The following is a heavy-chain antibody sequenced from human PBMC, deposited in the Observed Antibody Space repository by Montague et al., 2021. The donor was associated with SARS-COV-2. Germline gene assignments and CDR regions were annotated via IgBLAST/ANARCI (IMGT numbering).Heavy chain of an antibody. CDR3: ARAVSVRSAVNWFDP. J-gene: IGHJ5*02. CDR1: GGSMSDHY. D-gene: IGHD3-10*01. V-gene: IGHV4-59*11. CDR2: IYYSGGN. Sequence: SETLSLTCTVYGGSMSDHYWAWIQPPPGEVLEWLPYIYYSGGNNSTASLKSRVSMSVDTSKNQFSLKLTSVTAADTAVYYCARAVSVRSAVNWFDPWGQGTLVTVSS.